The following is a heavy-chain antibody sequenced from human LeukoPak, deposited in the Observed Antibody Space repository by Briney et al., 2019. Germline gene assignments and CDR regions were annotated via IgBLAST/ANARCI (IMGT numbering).Heavy chain of an antibody. J-gene: IGHJ4*02. CDR3: TREQEFPSCRYRRDFDY. CDR2: INTITGNP. D-gene: IGHD3-16*02. V-gene: IGHV7-4-1*02. CDR1: GYTFTNFA. Sequence: ASVKVSCKASGYTFTNFAINWVRQAPGQGPEWMGWINTITGNPTYAQGFTGRFVFSLDTSVSTAYLQISSLEAEDTAAYYCTREQEFPSCRYRRDFDYWGQGTLVTVSS.